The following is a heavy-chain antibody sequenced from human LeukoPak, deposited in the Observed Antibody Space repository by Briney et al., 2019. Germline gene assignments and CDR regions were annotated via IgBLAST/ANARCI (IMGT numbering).Heavy chain of an antibody. J-gene: IGHJ4*02. V-gene: IGHV3-15*01. Sequence: GGSLRLSCAASGFTFSNAWMSWVRQAPGKGLEWVGRIKSKTDGGTTDYAAPVKGRFTISRDDSKNTLYLQMNSLKTEDTAVYYCTTLPWYYDFWSGYYTVDYWGQGTLVTVSS. CDR2: IKSKTDGGTT. CDR1: GFTFSNAW. CDR3: TTLPWYYDFWSGYYTVDY. D-gene: IGHD3-3*01.